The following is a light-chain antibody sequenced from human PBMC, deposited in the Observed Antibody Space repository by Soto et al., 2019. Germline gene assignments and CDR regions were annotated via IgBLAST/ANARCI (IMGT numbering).Light chain of an antibody. CDR1: SSDVGGYNF. J-gene: IGLJ2*01. V-gene: IGLV2-8*01. CDR3: SSYAGINNFVV. CDR2: EVS. Sequence: QSALTQPPSASGSPGQSVTISCTGTSSDVGGYNFVSWYQQHPGKAPKFMIYEVSKRPSGVPNRFSGSKSGNTASLTVSGLQAEDEADYYCSSYAGINNFVVFGGGTKVTVL.